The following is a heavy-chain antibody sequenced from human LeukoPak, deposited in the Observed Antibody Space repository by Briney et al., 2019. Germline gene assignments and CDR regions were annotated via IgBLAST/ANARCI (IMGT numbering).Heavy chain of an antibody. Sequence: PSETLSLTCTVSGGSISSSSYYWGWIRQPPGKGLEWIGSIYYSGSTYYNPSLKSRVTISVDTSKNQFSLKLSSVTAADTAVYYCARGRNGSITMVRGVIIPDLDYWGQGTLVTVSS. CDR1: GGSISSSSYY. CDR3: ARGRNGSITMVRGVIIPDLDY. D-gene: IGHD3-10*01. V-gene: IGHV4-39*01. J-gene: IGHJ4*02. CDR2: IYYSGST.